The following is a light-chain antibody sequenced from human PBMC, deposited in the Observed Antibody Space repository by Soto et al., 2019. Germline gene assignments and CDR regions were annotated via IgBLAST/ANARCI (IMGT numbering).Light chain of an antibody. CDR1: ENVGTN. CDR2: GSS. CDR3: QQYNNWGLS. V-gene: IGKV3D-15*01. Sequence: IVLTQSPATLSVSPGERVTLSCRASENVGTNLAWYQQRPGQPPRLLIYGSSTRATGISATFSGSGSRTEFTLTISSLQSEDSAVYYCQQYNNWGLSVGGGTRVEIK. J-gene: IGKJ4*01.